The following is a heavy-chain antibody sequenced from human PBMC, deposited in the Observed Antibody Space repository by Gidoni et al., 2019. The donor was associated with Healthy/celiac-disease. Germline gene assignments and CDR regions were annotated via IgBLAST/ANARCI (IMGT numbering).Heavy chain of an antibody. D-gene: IGHD3-3*01. CDR3: VKDHVEFDY. CDR1: GFTFSSYA. Sequence: VQLVESGGGLVQPGGSLRLSCSGSGFTFSSYAMHWVRQAPGKGLEYVSGISSNGGRTYYADSVEGRFTISRDNSKNTLYLQSSSLRAEDTAMYYCVKDHVEFDYWGQGTLVTVSS. J-gene: IGHJ4*02. V-gene: IGHV3-64D*09. CDR2: ISSNGGRT.